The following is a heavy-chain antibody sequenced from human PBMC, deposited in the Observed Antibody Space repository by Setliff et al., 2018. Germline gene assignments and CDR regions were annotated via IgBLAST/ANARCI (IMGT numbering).Heavy chain of an antibody. CDR3: ARGYYNFLSGYYTPYYFDY. D-gene: IGHD3-3*01. Sequence: SETLSLTCTVSGGSISSGSYYWGWIRQPPRKGLEWIGSIHYSGSTYYNPSLKSRVTISVDTSKNQFSLKLSSVTAADTAVYFCARGYYNFLSGYYTPYYFDYWGQGTLVTVSS. V-gene: IGHV4-39*07. CDR1: GGSISSGSYY. J-gene: IGHJ4*02. CDR2: IHYSGST.